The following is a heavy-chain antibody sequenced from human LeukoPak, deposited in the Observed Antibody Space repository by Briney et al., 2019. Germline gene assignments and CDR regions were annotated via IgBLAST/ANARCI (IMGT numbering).Heavy chain of an antibody. CDR1: GYSISSGYY. CDR3: VRILNYYHSSGLDY. V-gene: IGHV4-38-2*01. Sequence: PSETLSLTCAVSGYSISSGYYWGWIRQPPGEGLEWIGSIYHSGSTYYNPSLKSRVTISVDTSKNQFSLNLSSVTAADTAVYYCVRILNYYHSSGLDYWGQGTLVTVSS. CDR2: IYHSGST. D-gene: IGHD3-22*01. J-gene: IGHJ4*02.